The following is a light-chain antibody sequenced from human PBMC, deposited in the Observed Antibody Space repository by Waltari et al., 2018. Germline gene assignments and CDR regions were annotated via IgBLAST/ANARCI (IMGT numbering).Light chain of an antibody. CDR1: SSDVGSYNR. CDR2: EVS. J-gene: IGLJ2*01. CDR3: SSYTSSSTVV. V-gene: IGLV2-18*02. Sequence: QSALTQPPSVSGSPGQSVTISCTGTSSDVGSYNRVPWYQQPPGTAPTLMIYEVSNRPSGVPVRFSGSKSGNTASLTISGLQAEDEADYYCSSYTSSSTVVFGGGTKLTVL.